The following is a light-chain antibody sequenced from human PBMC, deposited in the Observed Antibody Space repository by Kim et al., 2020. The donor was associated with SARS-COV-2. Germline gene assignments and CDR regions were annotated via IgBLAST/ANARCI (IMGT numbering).Light chain of an antibody. V-gene: IGKV3-20*01. J-gene: IGKJ4*01. Sequence: LSAGEGATLSCRASQSVSSTYLAWYQQKPGQAPRLLIYGASSRATGIPDSFSGSGFGTDFSLTISRLEPEDFAVYYCQQYASSPFTFGGGTKLEI. CDR1: QSVSSTY. CDR3: QQYASSPFT. CDR2: GAS.